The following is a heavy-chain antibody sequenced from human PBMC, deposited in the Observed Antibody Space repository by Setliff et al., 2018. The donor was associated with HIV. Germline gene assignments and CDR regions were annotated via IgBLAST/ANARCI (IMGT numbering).Heavy chain of an antibody. CDR3: ARGGQNALRYFDWLPEGEYFHH. CDR2: INPNSGGT. D-gene: IGHD3-9*01. CDR1: GYSFTGYY. Sequence: ASVKVSCKASGYSFTGYYIHWMRQAPGQGPEWLGWINPNSGGTNYAQKFQGWVTMARDTSISTASMDLRSLRSDDTAFYYCARGGQNALRYFDWLPEGEYFHHWGQGTLVTV. J-gene: IGHJ1*01. V-gene: IGHV1-2*04.